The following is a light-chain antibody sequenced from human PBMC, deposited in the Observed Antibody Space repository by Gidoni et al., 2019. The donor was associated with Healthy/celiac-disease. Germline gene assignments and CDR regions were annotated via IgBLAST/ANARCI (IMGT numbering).Light chain of an antibody. CDR1: SLRSYY. CDR2: GKN. V-gene: IGLV3-19*01. CDR3: NSRDSSGNHWV. J-gene: IGLJ3*02. Sequence: SSELTQDPAVSXXLGQTVRITCQGDSLRSYYASWYQQKPGQAPVLVIYGKNNRPSGIPDRFSGSSSGNTASLTXTGAQAEDEADYYCNSRDSSGNHWVFGGGXKLTVL.